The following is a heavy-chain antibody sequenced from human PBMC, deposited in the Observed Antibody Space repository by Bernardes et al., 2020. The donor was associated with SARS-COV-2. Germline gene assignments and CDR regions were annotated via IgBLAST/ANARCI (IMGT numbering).Heavy chain of an antibody. CDR1: GFTFSNYW. CDR2: ISSDGSRT. Sequence: GGSLRLSCAASGFTFSNYWMHWVRQAPGKGLMWVSRISSDGSRTTYADSVKGRFTISRDNTKNTLYLQMNSLRAEDTAVYYCVRGPSDGHGRFEYWGQGTLGTVSS. J-gene: IGHJ4*02. V-gene: IGHV3-74*01. CDR3: VRGPSDGHGRFEY.